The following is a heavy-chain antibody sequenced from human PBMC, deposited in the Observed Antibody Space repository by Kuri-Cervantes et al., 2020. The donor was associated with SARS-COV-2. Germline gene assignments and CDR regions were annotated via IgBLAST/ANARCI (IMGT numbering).Heavy chain of an antibody. Sequence: GSLRLSCTVSGGSISRHYWSWIRQPPGKGLEWIGYIYYGGSTNYNPSLKSRVTMSVDTSKNQFSLKLSSVTAADTAVYYCAREYYDILTGHQLFDYWGQGTLVTVSS. CDR1: GGSISRHY. CDR3: AREYYDILTGHQLFDY. J-gene: IGHJ4*02. D-gene: IGHD3-9*01. CDR2: IYYGGST. V-gene: IGHV4-59*11.